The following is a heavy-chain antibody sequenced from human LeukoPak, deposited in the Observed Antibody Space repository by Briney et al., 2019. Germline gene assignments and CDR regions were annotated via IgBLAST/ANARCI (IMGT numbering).Heavy chain of an antibody. CDR3: AKAMALSVFWFDP. Sequence: GGSLRLSCAASGFTFDDYAMHWVRQAPGKGLEWVSGISWNSGSIGYADSVKGRFTISRDNAKDSLYLQMNSLRAEDTALYYCAKAMALSVFWFDPWGQGTLVTVSS. J-gene: IGHJ5*02. D-gene: IGHD1-14*01. CDR1: GFTFDDYA. CDR2: ISWNSGSI. V-gene: IGHV3-9*01.